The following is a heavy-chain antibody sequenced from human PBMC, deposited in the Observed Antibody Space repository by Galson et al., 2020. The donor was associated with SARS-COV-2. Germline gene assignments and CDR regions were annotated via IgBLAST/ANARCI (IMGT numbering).Heavy chain of an antibody. Sequence: GGSLRLSCAPSGFTFDQYGMSWVRQSPGKGPEWVSSINWNGASTSYADSVRGRFTISRDNGKKSLYLQMTNLRAEDTGLYFCASSRASIYHLPKGSFDMWGQGTVVTVS. D-gene: IGHD2-2*01. J-gene: IGHJ3*02. CDR1: GFTFDQYG. CDR3: ASSRASIYHLPKGSFDM. V-gene: IGHV3-20*04. CDR2: INWNGAST.